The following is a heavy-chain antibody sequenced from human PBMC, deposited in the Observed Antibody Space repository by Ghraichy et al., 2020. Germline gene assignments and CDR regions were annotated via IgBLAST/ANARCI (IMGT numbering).Heavy chain of an antibody. Sequence: GESLNISCAASGFTFSSYAMSWVRQAPGKGLEWVSAISGSGGSTYYADSVKGRFTISRDNSKNTLYLQMNSLRAEDTAVYYCAIQGDCSSTSCYEGWGQGTLVTVSS. D-gene: IGHD2-2*01. J-gene: IGHJ4*02. CDR2: ISGSGGST. CDR3: AIQGDCSSTSCYEG. CDR1: GFTFSSYA. V-gene: IGHV3-23*01.